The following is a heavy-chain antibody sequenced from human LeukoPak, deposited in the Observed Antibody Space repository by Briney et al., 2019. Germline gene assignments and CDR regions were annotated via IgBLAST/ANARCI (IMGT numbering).Heavy chain of an antibody. D-gene: IGHD4-23*01. CDR1: GGSISSYY. Sequence: SETLSLTCTVSGGSISSYYWSWIQQPPGKGLEWIGYIYYSGSTNYNPSLKSRVTISVDTSKNQFSLKLSSVTAADTAVYYCAREIYGGGDYWGQGTLVTVSS. V-gene: IGHV4-59*01. CDR2: IYYSGST. CDR3: AREIYGGGDY. J-gene: IGHJ4*02.